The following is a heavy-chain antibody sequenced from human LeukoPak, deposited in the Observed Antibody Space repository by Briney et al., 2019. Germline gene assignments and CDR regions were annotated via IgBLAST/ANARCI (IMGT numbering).Heavy chain of an antibody. V-gene: IGHV3-23*01. Sequence: PGGSLRPSCAASGFTFSNYGMNWVRQAPGKGLEWVSAIGGGATTYYSDYVKGRFTISRDNSKNTLYLQMNSLRAEDTAMYYCAKAGRLQAVDGWIDHWGQGTLVTVS. J-gene: IGHJ4*02. CDR1: GFTFSNYG. CDR3: AKAGRLQAVDGWIDH. D-gene: IGHD6-19*01. CDR2: IGGGATT.